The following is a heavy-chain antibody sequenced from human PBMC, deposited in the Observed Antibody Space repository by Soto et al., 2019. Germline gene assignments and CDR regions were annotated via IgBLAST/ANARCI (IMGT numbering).Heavy chain of an antibody. CDR2: IYNGGST. D-gene: IGHD7-27*01. CDR1: GCSISTFTYW. V-gene: IGHV4-30-4*01. Sequence: QVQLQESGPGLVKPSQTLSLTCTVSGCSISTFTYWWRWIRQSPDMGLEWIGHIYNGGSTYNNTSLESRVTMSVDTSKNQLSLTFSSVSVADTAVYYCARGPSGDKVDSWGQGTLVTVSS. J-gene: IGHJ4*02. CDR3: ARGPSGDKVDS.